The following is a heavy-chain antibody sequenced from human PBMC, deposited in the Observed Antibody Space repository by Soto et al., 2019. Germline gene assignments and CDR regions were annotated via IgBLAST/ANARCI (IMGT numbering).Heavy chain of an antibody. CDR3: AKDLRARGIQLWFVEPMDWFDP. CDR1: GFTFDDYT. D-gene: IGHD5-18*01. Sequence: GGSLRLSCAASGFTFDDYTMHWVRQAPGKGLEWVSLISWDGGSTYYADSVKGRFTISRDNSKNSLYQQMNSLRTEDTALYYCAKDLRARGIQLWFVEPMDWFDPWGQGTLVTVSS. J-gene: IGHJ5*02. V-gene: IGHV3-43*01. CDR2: ISWDGGST.